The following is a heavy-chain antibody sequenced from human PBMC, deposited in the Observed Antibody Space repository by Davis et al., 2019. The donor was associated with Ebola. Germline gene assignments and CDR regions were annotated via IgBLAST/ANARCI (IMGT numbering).Heavy chain of an antibody. Sequence: GESLKISCVASGFTFSRSWMNWVRQAPGKGLEWVGKIKYDGSDKYYVDSVKGRFTISRDNAKNSLYLQMNSLTVEDTAIYYCAKDSGWQMSPWGQGTLVIVSS. CDR2: IKYDGSDK. CDR1: GFTFSRSW. V-gene: IGHV3-7*01. CDR3: AKDSGWQMSP. J-gene: IGHJ5*02. D-gene: IGHD6-19*01.